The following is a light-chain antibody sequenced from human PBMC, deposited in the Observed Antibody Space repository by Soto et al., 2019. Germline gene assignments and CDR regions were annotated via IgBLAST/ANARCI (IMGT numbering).Light chain of an antibody. CDR3: QQSYATPRT. J-gene: IGKJ1*01. CDR2: AAS. V-gene: IGKV1-39*01. Sequence: DIQMTQSPSSLSASVGDRVTITCRASQTISNYLNWYQQKPGKAPELLIYAASTLQSGVPSRFSGSGSGTDFTLNISSLQPEDFATYYCQQSYATPRTFGQGTKVDI. CDR1: QTISNY.